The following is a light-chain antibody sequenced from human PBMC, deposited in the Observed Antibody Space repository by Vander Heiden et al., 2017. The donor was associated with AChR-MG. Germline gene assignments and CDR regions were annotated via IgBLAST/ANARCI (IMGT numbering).Light chain of an antibody. CDR3: LQDHKWPIT. J-gene: IGKJ5*01. Sequence: EIVLTQPPSTLSVSPGEVATLSCRASQDIGTNLDWYRQKAGQPPRLLIYGASNRATVSPARVSGSGSGTEFTLIISSLQSEDFAVYYCLQDHKWPITFGQGTRLEIK. V-gene: IGKV3-15*01. CDR2: GAS. CDR1: QDIGTN.